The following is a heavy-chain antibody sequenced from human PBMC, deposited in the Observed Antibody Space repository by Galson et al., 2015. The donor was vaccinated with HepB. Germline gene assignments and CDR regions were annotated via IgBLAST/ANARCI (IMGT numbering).Heavy chain of an antibody. D-gene: IGHD3-22*01. CDR3: ARDIMTSYYDSSGYYPYY. J-gene: IGHJ4*02. V-gene: IGHV1-46*01. CDR2: INPSGGST. CDR1: GYTFTSYY. Sequence: SVKVSCKASGYTFTSYYMHWVRQAPGQGLEWMGIINPSGGSTSYAQKFQGRVTMTRDTSTSTVYMELSSLRSEDTAVYYCARDIMTSYYDSSGYYPYYWGQGTLVTVSS.